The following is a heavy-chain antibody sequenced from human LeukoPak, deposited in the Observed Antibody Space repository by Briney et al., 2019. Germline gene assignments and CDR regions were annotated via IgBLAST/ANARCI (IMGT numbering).Heavy chain of an antibody. D-gene: IGHD3-22*01. V-gene: IGHV1-18*01. J-gene: IGHJ4*02. CDR3: ARDRPSSGLDY. CDR2: ISAYNGNT. CDR1: GYTFTNYG. Sequence: ASVKVSCKASGYTFTNYGITWVRQAPGQGPGWMGWISAYNGNTNYAQKLQGRVTMTTDTSTSTAYMELRSLRSDDTAVYYCARDRPSSGLDYWGQGTLVTVSS.